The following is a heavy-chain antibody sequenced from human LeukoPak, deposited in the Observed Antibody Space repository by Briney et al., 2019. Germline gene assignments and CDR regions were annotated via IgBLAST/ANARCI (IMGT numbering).Heavy chain of an antibody. Sequence: SETLSLTCTVSGGSISSYYWSWIRQPPGKGLGWIGNFYYSGGTNYNPSLKSRVTISVDTSKNQFSLKRSSVTAADTAVYYCARDTYYYDSSGYYYREYMDVWGKGTTVTVSS. CDR1: GGSISSYY. J-gene: IGHJ6*03. CDR3: ARDTYYYDSSGYYYREYMDV. D-gene: IGHD3-22*01. V-gene: IGHV4-59*13. CDR2: FYYSGGT.